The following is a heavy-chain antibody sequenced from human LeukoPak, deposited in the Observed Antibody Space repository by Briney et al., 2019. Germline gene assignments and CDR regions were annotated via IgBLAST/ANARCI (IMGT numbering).Heavy chain of an antibody. Sequence: ASVKVSCKASGYTFTSYGITWVRQAPGQGLEWMGWISAYNGNTNYAQKLQGRVTMTTDTSTSTAYMELRSLRSDDTAVYYCARVDDYGGNFHYWGQGALVTVSS. CDR1: GYTFTSYG. CDR2: ISAYNGNT. J-gene: IGHJ4*02. CDR3: ARVDDYGGNFHY. D-gene: IGHD4-23*01. V-gene: IGHV1-18*01.